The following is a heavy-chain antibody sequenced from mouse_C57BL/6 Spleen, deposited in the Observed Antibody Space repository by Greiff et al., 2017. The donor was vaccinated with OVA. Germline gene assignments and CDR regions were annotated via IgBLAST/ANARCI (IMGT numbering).Heavy chain of an antibody. Sequence: DVQLQESGPELVKPGASVKISCKASGYTFTDYYMNWVKQSHGKSLEWIGDINPNNGGTSYNQKFKGKATLTVDKSSSTAYMELRSLTSEDSAVYYCARRGVPGPDYWGQGTTLTVSS. CDR3: ARRGVPGPDY. J-gene: IGHJ2*01. D-gene: IGHD5-1*01. V-gene: IGHV1-26*01. CDR1: GYTFTDYY. CDR2: INPNNGGT.